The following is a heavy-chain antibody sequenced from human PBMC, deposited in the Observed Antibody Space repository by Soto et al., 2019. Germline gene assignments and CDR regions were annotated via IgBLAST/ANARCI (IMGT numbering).Heavy chain of an antibody. CDR1: GFTFEDYA. CDR3: VKEGLTSVCGLVYDASDI. D-gene: IGHD3-3*01. CDR2: ISWNSGNR. Sequence: EVQLVESGGGLVQPGRSLRLSCAASGFTFEDYAMHWVRQAPGKGPEWVSGISWNSGNRGSAETVKGRFTISRDNAKNSLDLQMNSLRDEDTALYYCVKEGLTSVCGLVYDASDIWGHGTMVTVSS. V-gene: IGHV3-9*01. J-gene: IGHJ3*02.